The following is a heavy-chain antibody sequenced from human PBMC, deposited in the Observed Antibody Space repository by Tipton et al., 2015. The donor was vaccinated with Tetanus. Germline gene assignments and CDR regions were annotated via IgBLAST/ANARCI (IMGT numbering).Heavy chain of an antibody. Sequence: GSLRLSCAGSGFNFHSYSMNWVRQAPGKGLEWIACFSTYRKTIYYADAVKGRFTISRDNAKNTLFLQMNSLRAEDTAVYYCARGLCTSSSCPKHYFDYWGQGTLVTVSS. J-gene: IGHJ4*02. CDR3: ARGLCTSSSCPKHYFDY. CDR1: GFNFHSYS. V-gene: IGHV3-48*01. CDR2: FSTYRKTI. D-gene: IGHD2-2*01.